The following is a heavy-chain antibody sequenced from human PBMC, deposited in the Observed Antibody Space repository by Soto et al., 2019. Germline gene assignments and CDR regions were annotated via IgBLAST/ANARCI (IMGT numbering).Heavy chain of an antibody. CDR2: IYWDDVK. Sequence: QITLKESGPTLVKPTQTLTLTCTFSGFSLSTSGVGVGWIRQPPGKALEWLALIYWDDVKGYSPSLKSSLTITKDTSKNQVVLTMTNIDPVDTATYYCAHIFSRFFDYWGQGTLVTVSS. J-gene: IGHJ4*02. CDR1: GFSLSTSGVG. V-gene: IGHV2-5*02. CDR3: AHIFSRFFDY.